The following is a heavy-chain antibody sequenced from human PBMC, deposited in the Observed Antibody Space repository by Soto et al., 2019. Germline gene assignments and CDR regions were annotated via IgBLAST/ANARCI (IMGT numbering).Heavy chain of an antibody. J-gene: IGHJ4*02. CDR2: ISSSSSYI. V-gene: IGHV3-21*01. Sequence: GGSLRLSCAASGFTFSSYSMNWVRQAPGKGLEWVSSISSSSSYIYYADSVKGRFTISRDNAKDSLYLQMNSLRAEDTAVYYCARCRDGYNYCYFDYWGQGTLVTVSS. D-gene: IGHD5-12*01. CDR1: GFTFSSYS. CDR3: ARCRDGYNYCYFDY.